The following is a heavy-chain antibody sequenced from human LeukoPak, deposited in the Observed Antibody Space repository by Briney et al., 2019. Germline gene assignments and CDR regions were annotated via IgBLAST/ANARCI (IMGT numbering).Heavy chain of an antibody. D-gene: IGHD5-12*01. Sequence: GGSLRLSCAASGLTLSHYWMHWVRQAPGKGLVWVSRINSDGSVTSYADSVKGRFTISRDNAKNTLYLQMNSLRAEDTAVYYCARYSGYALGDYWGQGTLITVSS. CDR1: GLTLSHYW. CDR2: INSDGSVT. CDR3: ARYSGYALGDY. V-gene: IGHV3-74*01. J-gene: IGHJ4*02.